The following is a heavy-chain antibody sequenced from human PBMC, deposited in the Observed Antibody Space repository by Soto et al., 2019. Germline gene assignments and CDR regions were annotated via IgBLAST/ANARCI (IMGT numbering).Heavy chain of an antibody. CDR1: GFTFSSYE. Sequence: GGSLRLSCGASGFTFSSYEMNWARQAPGKGLEWISFISATGDAIYYADSVRGRFTVSRDNAKSSLYLQMSSLRAEDTAVYYCARFWSDYWGQGTLVTVSS. V-gene: IGHV3-48*03. D-gene: IGHD3-3*01. J-gene: IGHJ4*02. CDR2: ISATGDAI. CDR3: ARFWSDY.